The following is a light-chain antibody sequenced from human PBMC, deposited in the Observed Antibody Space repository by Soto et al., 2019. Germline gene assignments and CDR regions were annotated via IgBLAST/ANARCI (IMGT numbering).Light chain of an antibody. J-gene: IGKJ1*01. CDR1: QSISSTQ. Sequence: EIVLTQSPDTLSLSPGERATLSCRASQSISSTQLVWYQQKPGQAPTLLIFGASSRATGIPDRFSGSGSGTDFTLTISSLEPEDFAVYYCQQYGSSGTFGQGTKVDVK. CDR3: QQYGSSGT. CDR2: GAS. V-gene: IGKV3-20*01.